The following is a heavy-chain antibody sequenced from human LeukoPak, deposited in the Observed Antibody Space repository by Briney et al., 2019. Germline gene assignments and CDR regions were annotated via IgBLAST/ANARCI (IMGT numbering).Heavy chain of an antibody. CDR2: ISYDGSNK. D-gene: IGHD4-17*01. CDR1: GFTFSSYG. CDR3: AKGATTVTTNYYFDY. Sequence: GRSLRLSCAASGFTFSSYGMHWVRQAPGKGLEWVAVISYDGSNKYYADSVKGRFTISRDNSKNTLYLQMNSLGAEDTAVYYCAKGATTVTTNYYFDYWGQGTLVTVSS. J-gene: IGHJ4*02. V-gene: IGHV3-30*18.